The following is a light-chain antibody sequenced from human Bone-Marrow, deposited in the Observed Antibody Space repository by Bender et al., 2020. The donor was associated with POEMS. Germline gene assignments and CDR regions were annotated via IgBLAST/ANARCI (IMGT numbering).Light chain of an antibody. J-gene: IGLJ1*01. Sequence: SFELTQPPSVSVSPGQTATITCSGDRLGDKYISWYQQRPGQSPVLVIYQDVRRPSGIPERFSASPSANPATLTISGTQPLDEADYYCQTWDSSSAVFGTGTKVTVL. V-gene: IGLV3-1*01. CDR1: RLGDKY. CDR3: QTWDSSSAV. CDR2: QDV.